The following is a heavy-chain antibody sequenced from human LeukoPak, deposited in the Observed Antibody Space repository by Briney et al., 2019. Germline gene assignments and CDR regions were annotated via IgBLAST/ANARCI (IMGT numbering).Heavy chain of an antibody. Sequence: GGSLRLSCAASGFTFNSLWMHWVRQAPGKGLVWVSYIESAGNNRMYADSVKGRFTISRDNAKNTVYLQMNSLRANDTAAYYCARGGYGSIDYWGQGTLVTVSS. CDR1: GFTFNSLW. CDR3: ARGGYGSIDY. CDR2: IESAGNNR. D-gene: IGHD5-12*01. J-gene: IGHJ4*02. V-gene: IGHV3-74*03.